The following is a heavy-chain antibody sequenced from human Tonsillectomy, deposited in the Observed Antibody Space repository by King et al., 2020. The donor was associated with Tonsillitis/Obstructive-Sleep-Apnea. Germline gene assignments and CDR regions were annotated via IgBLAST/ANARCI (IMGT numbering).Heavy chain of an antibody. J-gene: IGHJ3*02. V-gene: IGHV4-31*03. CDR3: AKEIRLTVVTHDAFDI. CDR2: IYYSGST. D-gene: IGHD4-23*01. CDR1: GGSIRRGGYY. Sequence: QLQESGPGLVKPSQTLSLTCTVSGGSIRRGGYYWSWIRQHPGKGLGWIGYIYYSGSTYYNPSLKSRVTISVDTSKNQFSLKLSSVTAADTAVYYCAKEIRLTVVTHDAFDIWGQGTMVTVAS.